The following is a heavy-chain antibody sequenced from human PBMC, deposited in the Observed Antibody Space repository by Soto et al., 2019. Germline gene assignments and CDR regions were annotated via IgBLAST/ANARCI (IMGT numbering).Heavy chain of an antibody. CDR2: INHDGSEI. J-gene: IGHJ4*02. V-gene: IGHV3-7*04. CDR3: ARDRYYERY. Sequence: DVQMVESGGGLVQPGGSRRLSCSVSGFTLSAFWMSWVRQAPGKGLEWVANINHDGSEIHYVDSVQGRFIISRDNDKNSLYLQMNSLRAEDTAIYYCARDRYYERYWGQGTRVTVSS. CDR1: GFTLSAFW. D-gene: IGHD3-10*01.